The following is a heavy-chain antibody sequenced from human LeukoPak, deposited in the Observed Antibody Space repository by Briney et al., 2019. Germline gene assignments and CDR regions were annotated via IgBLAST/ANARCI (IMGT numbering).Heavy chain of an antibody. D-gene: IGHD2-15*01. J-gene: IGHJ5*02. Sequence: SETLSLTCTVSGGSISSYYWSWIRQPPGKGLEWVGYMYYSGSTNYNPSLKGRVTLSVDTSKNPFSLKLRSVTAAHTAVYYCASVHCSGGSCYSGWFDPWGQGTLVTVSS. CDR2: MYYSGST. V-gene: IGHV4-59*01. CDR3: ASVHCSGGSCYSGWFDP. CDR1: GGSISSYY.